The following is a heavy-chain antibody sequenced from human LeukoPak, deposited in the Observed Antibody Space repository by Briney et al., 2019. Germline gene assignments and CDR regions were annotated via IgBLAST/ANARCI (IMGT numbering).Heavy chain of an antibody. J-gene: IGHJ4*02. Sequence: SGPTLVKPTQTLTLTCTLSGLSLSTSGVGVGWVRQPPGKALEWLALVYWDDEKRYSPSLRSRLTITKDTSKNQVVLTMTNMDPVDTATYYCAHRPDSSGQKLYFDYWGQGALVTVSS. CDR3: AHRPDSSGQKLYFDY. D-gene: IGHD6-25*01. CDR1: GLSLSTSGVG. V-gene: IGHV2-5*02. CDR2: VYWDDEK.